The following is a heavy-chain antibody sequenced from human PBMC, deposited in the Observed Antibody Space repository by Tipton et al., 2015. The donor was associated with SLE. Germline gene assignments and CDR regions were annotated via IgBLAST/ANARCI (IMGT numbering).Heavy chain of an antibody. CDR3: ARGQYQLLF. CDR2: ISYSGNT. CDR1: GGSLSNYY. V-gene: IGHV4-59*01. Sequence: TLSLTCAVYGGSLSNYYWSWIRQPPGKGLEWIGFISYSGNTNYNRSLKNRVTISSDTSKNQVSLKLTSVTVADTAVYYCARGQYQLLFWGQGAPVTVSS. J-gene: IGHJ4*02. D-gene: IGHD2-15*01.